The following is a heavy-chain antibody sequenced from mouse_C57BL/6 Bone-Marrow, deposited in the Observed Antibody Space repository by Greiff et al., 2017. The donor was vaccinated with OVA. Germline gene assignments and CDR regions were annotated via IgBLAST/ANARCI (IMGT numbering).Heavy chain of an antibody. CDR1: GFNIKDDY. CDR3: TYYYGSSYGYFDV. V-gene: IGHV14-4*01. D-gene: IGHD1-1*01. CDR2: IDPENGDT. Sequence: VQLQQSGAELVRPGASVKLSCTASGFNIKDDYMHWVKQRPEQGLEWIGWIDPENGDTEYASKFQGKATITADTSSNTAYLHLSSLTSEDTAVYYCTYYYGSSYGYFDVWGTGTTVTVSS. J-gene: IGHJ1*03.